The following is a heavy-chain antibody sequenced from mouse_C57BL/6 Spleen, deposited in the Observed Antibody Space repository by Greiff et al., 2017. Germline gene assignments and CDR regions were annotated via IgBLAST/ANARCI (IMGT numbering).Heavy chain of an antibody. J-gene: IGHJ2*01. D-gene: IGHD1-1*01. CDR3: ARRDYGSLDY. Sequence: EVMLVESGGGLVKPGGSLKLSCAASGFTFSDYGMHWVRQAPEKGLEWVAYISSGSSTIYYAETVKGRFTISRENAKNTLFLQMTSLRSEDTAMYYCARRDYGSLDYWGQGTTLTVSS. CDR1: GFTFSDYG. V-gene: IGHV5-17*01. CDR2: ISSGSSTI.